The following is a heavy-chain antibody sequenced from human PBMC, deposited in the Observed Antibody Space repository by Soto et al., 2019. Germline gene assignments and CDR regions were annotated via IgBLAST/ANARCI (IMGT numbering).Heavy chain of an antibody. V-gene: IGHV3-23*01. J-gene: IGHJ6*03. CDR1: GFTFSSYA. D-gene: IGHD7-27*01. CDR3: AKDRSPGVYYYYYMDV. CDR2: ISGSGGST. Sequence: GGSLRLSCAASGFTFSSYAMSWVRQAPGKGLEWVSAISGSGGSTYYADSVKGRFTISRDNSKNTLYLQMNSLRAEDTAVYYCAKDRSPGVYYYYYMDVWGKGTTVTVSS.